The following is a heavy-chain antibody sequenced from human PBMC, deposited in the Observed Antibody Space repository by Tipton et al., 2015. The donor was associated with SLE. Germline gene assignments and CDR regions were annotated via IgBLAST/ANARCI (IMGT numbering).Heavy chain of an antibody. D-gene: IGHD3-10*01. CDR2: IYTSGST. CDR3: ARNPITMVRGVIPGAFDI. J-gene: IGHJ3*02. CDR1: GGSISSYY. V-gene: IGHV4-4*07. Sequence: TLSLTCTVSGGSISSYYWSWIRQPAGKGLAWIGRIYTSGSTNYNPSLKSRVTMSVDTSKNQFSLKLSSVTAADTAVYYCARNPITMVRGVIPGAFDIWGQGTMVTVSS.